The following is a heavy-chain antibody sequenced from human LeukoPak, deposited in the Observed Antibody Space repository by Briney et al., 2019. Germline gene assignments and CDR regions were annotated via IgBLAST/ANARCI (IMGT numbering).Heavy chain of an antibody. CDR3: ARVGITMVRGPDY. CDR2: IYYSGST. J-gene: IGHJ4*02. Sequence: SETLSLTCTVSGGSISSYYWSWIRQPPGKGLEWIGYIYYSGSTNYNPSLKSRVTISVDTSKNQFSLKLSSVTAADTAVYYCARVGITMVRGPDYWGQGTLVTVSS. D-gene: IGHD3-10*01. CDR1: GGSISSYY. V-gene: IGHV4-59*01.